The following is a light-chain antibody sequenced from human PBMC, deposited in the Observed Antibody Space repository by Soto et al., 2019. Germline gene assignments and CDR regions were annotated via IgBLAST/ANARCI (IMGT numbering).Light chain of an antibody. CDR2: QAS. Sequence: DIQMTQSPSSLSASVGDRVTITCRASQSISSYLNWYQQRPGQAPKLLIYQASTLESGVPSTFSGSGSGTEFTLTISSLQPADFATYYCQQFNTYPYTFGQGTKVDIK. V-gene: IGKV1-5*03. J-gene: IGKJ2*01. CDR3: QQFNTYPYT. CDR1: QSISSY.